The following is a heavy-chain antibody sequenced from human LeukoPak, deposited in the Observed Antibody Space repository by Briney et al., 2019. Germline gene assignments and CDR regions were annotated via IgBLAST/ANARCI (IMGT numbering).Heavy chain of an antibody. CDR2: IWFDGSNK. CDR1: GFTFSDCG. Sequence: GGSLRLSCAASGFTFSDCGMHWVRQAPGKGLECVAVIWFDGSNKYYADSVEGRFTVSRDNSKYTLSLEMNSLRAEDTAVYYCARDVGITADGNYLDYWGQGTLVTVSS. CDR3: ARDVGITADGNYLDY. D-gene: IGHD6-13*01. V-gene: IGHV3-33*01. J-gene: IGHJ4*02.